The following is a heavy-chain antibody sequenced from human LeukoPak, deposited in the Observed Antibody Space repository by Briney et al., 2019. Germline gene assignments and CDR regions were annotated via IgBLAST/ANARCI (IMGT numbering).Heavy chain of an antibody. CDR3: ARRFDP. V-gene: IGHV4-59*08. CDR1: GGSISSYY. J-gene: IGHJ5*02. Sequence: PSETLSLTCTVSGGSISSYYWSWIRQPPGKGLEWIGYIYYSGSTNYNPSLKSRVTVSVDTSKNQFSLKLSSVTAADTAVYYCARRFDPWGQGTLVTVSS. CDR2: IYYSGST.